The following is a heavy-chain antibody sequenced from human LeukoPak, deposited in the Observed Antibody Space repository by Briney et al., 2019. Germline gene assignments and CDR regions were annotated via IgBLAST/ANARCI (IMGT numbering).Heavy chain of an antibody. J-gene: IGHJ4*02. CDR2: INPNSGGT. V-gene: IGHV1-2*02. CDR1: GYTFTGYY. CDR3: ARVRYYYDSSGYPDY. D-gene: IGHD3-22*01. Sequence: ASVKVSCKASGYTFTGYYMHWVRQAPGQGLEWMGWINPNSGGTNYALKFQGRVTMTRDTSISTAYMELSRLRSDDTAVYYCARVRYYYDSSGYPDYWGQGTLVTVSS.